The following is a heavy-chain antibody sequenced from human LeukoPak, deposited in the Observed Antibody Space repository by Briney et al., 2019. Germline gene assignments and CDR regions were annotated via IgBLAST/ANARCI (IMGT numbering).Heavy chain of an antibody. CDR2: MNPNSGNT. V-gene: IGHV1-8*01. CDR1: GYTFTSYD. Sequence: ASVKVSCTASGYTFTSYDINWVRQATGQGLEWMGWMNPNSGNTGYVQKFQGRVTMTRNTSISTAYMELSSLRSEDTAVYYCARGMTSYDFWSGYYTGSWFDPWGQGTLVTVSS. D-gene: IGHD3-3*01. CDR3: ARGMTSYDFWSGYYTGSWFDP. J-gene: IGHJ5*02.